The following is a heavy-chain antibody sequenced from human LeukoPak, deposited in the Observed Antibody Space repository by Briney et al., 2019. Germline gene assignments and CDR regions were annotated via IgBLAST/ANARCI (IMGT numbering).Heavy chain of an antibody. CDR2: ISSSSTYL. CDR1: GFTFSTYS. Sequence: GGSLRLSCAASGFTFSTYSMTWVRQAPGKGLEWVSSISSSSTYLYYADSVKGRFTISRDNSKNTLYLQMNSLRAEDTAVYYCAKDLGGSGSSFPFDYWGQGTLVTVSS. J-gene: IGHJ4*02. V-gene: IGHV3-21*04. D-gene: IGHD3-10*01. CDR3: AKDLGGSGSSFPFDY.